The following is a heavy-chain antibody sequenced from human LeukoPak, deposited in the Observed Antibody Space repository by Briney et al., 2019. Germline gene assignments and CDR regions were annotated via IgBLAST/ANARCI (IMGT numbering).Heavy chain of an antibody. CDR3: ARRALGNYDY. J-gene: IGHJ4*02. CDR2: IYYSGST. D-gene: IGHD4-11*01. CDR1: GVSISSSSYY. V-gene: IGHV4-39*01. Sequence: KTSETLSLTCTVSGVSISSSSYYWGWIRQPPGKGLEWIGSIYYSGSTYYNPSLKSRVTISVDTSKNQSSLKLSSVTAADTAVYYCARRALGNYDYWGQGTLVTVSS.